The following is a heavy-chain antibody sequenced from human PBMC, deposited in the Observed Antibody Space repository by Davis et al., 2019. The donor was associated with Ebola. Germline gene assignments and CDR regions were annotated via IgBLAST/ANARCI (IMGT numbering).Heavy chain of an antibody. Sequence: PGGSLRLSCKASGFTFNIYELNWVRQAPGKGLEWVSYISTSGSTVYYAASVKGRFTISRDNAKNSLYLQMNSLGAEDTAVYYCARDFESAAIEGYFDYWGQGTLVTVSS. CDR3: ARDFESAAIEGYFDY. CDR1: GFTFNIYE. CDR2: ISTSGSTV. V-gene: IGHV3-48*03. D-gene: IGHD2-2*02. J-gene: IGHJ4*02.